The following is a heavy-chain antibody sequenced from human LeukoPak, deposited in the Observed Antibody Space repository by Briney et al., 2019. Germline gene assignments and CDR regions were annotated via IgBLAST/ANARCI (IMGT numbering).Heavy chain of an antibody. CDR3: ARDRRYCSGGSCYFDYFFDY. V-gene: IGHV3-30-3*01. CDR1: GFSFNSYA. D-gene: IGHD2-15*01. Sequence: PGGSLRLSCATSGFSFNSYAVHWVRQAPGKGLEWVAVISYDGSIIFYAASVKGRFTISRDNSKNTLYLQMNSLRTEDTALYFCARDRRYCSGGSCYFDYFFDYWGQGTLVTVSS. J-gene: IGHJ4*02. CDR2: ISYDGSII.